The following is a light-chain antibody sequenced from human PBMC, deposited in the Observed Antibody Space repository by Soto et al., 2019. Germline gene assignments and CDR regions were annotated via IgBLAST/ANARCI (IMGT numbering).Light chain of an antibody. CDR1: QSVSSD. CDR2: GAS. J-gene: IGKJ2*01. V-gene: IGKV3-15*01. CDR3: QQYNNWHPYT. Sequence: EIVMTQSPATLSVSPGERATLSCRASQSVSSDLAWYQQKPGQPPRLLIYGASTRATGIPARFSGSGSGTEFTLTVSSLESEDFAVYFCQQYNNWHPYTFGQGTKLEIK.